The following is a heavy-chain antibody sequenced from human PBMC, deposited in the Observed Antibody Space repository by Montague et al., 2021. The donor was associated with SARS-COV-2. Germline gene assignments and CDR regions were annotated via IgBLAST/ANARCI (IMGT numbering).Heavy chain of an antibody. V-gene: IGHV4-38-2*02. CDR3: ARGRVTRAGFDY. J-gene: IGHJ4*02. CDR1: GYFIGTGYY. D-gene: IGHD2-21*02. Sequence: SETLSLTCSVSGYFIGTGYYWGWIRQPPGKGLEWIGSNYLHGNAYYNPSLNSRVTISLDTSNNQSSLRLTSVTTSDMAVYYCARGRVTRAGFDYWGQGIRVIVSS. CDR2: NYLHGNA.